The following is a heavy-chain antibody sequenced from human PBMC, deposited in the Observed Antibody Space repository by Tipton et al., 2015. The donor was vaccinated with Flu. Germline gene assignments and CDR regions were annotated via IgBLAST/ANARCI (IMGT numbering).Heavy chain of an antibody. Sequence: SLRLSCETSGFKFSRYWMRWVRQAPGKGLEWVATIYYDGINIYYANSVKGRFTVSRDNSKRTLSLQMNSLRVDDTAVYYCAGDYYVNGGSVAFHKWGQGTRVTVS. CDR1: GFKFSRYW. V-gene: IGHV3-33*08. D-gene: IGHD3-10*02. J-gene: IGHJ3*02. CDR3: AGDYYVNGGSVAFHK. CDR2: IYYDGINI.